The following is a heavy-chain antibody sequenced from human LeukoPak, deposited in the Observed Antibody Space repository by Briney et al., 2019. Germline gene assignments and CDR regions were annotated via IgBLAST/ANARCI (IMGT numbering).Heavy chain of an antibody. V-gene: IGHV3-21*04. CDR1: GFTFSSYS. J-gene: IGHJ6*03. D-gene: IGHD2-15*01. CDR2: ISSTSTFI. CDR3: AKNGDRGAYCSGGSCYPYFYYYVDV. Sequence: GGSLRLSCAASGFTFSSYSMNWVRQAPGKGLEWVSSISSTSTFIYYADSVKGRFTISRDNSKNTLYLQMNSLRAEDTAIYYCAKNGDRGAYCSGGSCYPYFYYYVDVWGKGTTVTISS.